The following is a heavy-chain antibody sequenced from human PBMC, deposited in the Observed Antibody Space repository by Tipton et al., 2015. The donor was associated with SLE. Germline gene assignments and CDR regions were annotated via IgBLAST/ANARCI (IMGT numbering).Heavy chain of an antibody. CDR2: INPNSGGT. J-gene: IGHJ3*01. D-gene: IGHD3-10*01. CDR1: GNIFTNYY. Sequence: QVQLVQSGAEVKKPGASVKVSCKASGNIFTNYYVHWVRQAPGQGLEWMGWINPNSGGTNYAQKFQGRVTMTRDTSISTAYMELNRLRSDDTAVYYCATGDFSQDAFDLWGQGTMVTVSS. V-gene: IGHV1-2*02. CDR3: ATGDFSQDAFDL.